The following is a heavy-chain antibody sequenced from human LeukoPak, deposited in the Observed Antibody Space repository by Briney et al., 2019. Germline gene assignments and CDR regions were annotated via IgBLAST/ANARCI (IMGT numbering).Heavy chain of an antibody. Sequence: PGGSLRLSCAASGFTFSSYGMHWVRQAPGKGLEWVAFIRYDGSNKYYADSVKGRFTISRDNSKNTLYLQMNSLRAEDTAVYYCARDWLSVSGGKGAFDIWGQGTMVTVSS. V-gene: IGHV3-30*02. J-gene: IGHJ3*02. CDR1: GFTFSSYG. D-gene: IGHD4-23*01. CDR2: IRYDGSNK. CDR3: ARDWLSVSGGKGAFDI.